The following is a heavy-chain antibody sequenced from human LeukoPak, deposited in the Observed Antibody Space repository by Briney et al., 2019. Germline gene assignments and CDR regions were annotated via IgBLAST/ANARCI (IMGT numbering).Heavy chain of an antibody. CDR1: GFIVSSNY. Sequence: PGGSLRLSCAASGFIVSSNYMSWVRQAPGKGLEWVSVIYSGGGTYYADSVKGRFTISRDNSKNTLYLQMSSLRAEDTAVYYCARDGGIGPWGFDPWGQGTLVTVSS. CDR2: IYSGGGT. CDR3: ARDGGIGPWGFDP. D-gene: IGHD2-21*01. J-gene: IGHJ5*02. V-gene: IGHV3-66*01.